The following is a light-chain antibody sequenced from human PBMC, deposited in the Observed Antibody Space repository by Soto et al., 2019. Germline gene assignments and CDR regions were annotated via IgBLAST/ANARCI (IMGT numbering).Light chain of an antibody. J-gene: IGLJ1*01. CDR3: RSFTSDRIYV. V-gene: IGLV2-14*03. Sequence: QSALTQPTSVSGSPGQSITISCTGNHNDIGTYDYVSWYQQHPGRAPRLLIYGVTTRPSGISDRFSASKSGLTASLTISGLQPEDEADYYCRSFTSDRIYVFGPGTKFTVL. CDR1: HNDIGTYDY. CDR2: GVT.